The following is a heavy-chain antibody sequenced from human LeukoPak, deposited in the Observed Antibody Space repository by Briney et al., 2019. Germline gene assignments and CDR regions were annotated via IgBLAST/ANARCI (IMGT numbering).Heavy chain of an antibody. Sequence: SGGSLRLSCAASGFTYSSYSMNWVRQAPGKVLEWVSSISSSSSYIYYADSVKGRFTISRDNAKNSLYLQMNSLRAEDTAVYYCARVEENGMDVWGQGTTVTVSS. CDR1: GFTYSSYS. J-gene: IGHJ6*02. CDR2: ISSSSSYI. D-gene: IGHD5-24*01. CDR3: ARVEENGMDV. V-gene: IGHV3-21*01.